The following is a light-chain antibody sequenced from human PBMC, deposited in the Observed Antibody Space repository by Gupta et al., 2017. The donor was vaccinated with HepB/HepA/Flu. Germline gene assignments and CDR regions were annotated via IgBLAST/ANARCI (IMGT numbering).Light chain of an antibody. Sequence: QMTQSPSTLSASVGDRVTITCRASQSISSWLAWYQQKPGKAPKLLSYKASSLESGVPSRVSGSGSGTEFTLTISSLQPDDFATYYCQQYNSYSKTFGQGTKVEIK. CDR1: QSISSW. V-gene: IGKV1-5*03. CDR3: QQYNSYSKT. J-gene: IGKJ1*01. CDR2: KAS.